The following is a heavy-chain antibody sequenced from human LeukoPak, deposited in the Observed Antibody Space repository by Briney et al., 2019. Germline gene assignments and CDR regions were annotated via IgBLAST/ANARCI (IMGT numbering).Heavy chain of an antibody. CDR2: IYYSGST. D-gene: IGHD3-22*01. CDR1: GGSISSSSYY. Sequence: SSETLSLTCTVSGGSISSSSYYWGWIRQPPGKGLEWIGSIYYSGSTYYNPSLKSRVTLSVDTSKNQFSLMLSSVTAADTAVYYCARVGYYYDSSGYYDYYYYYYMDVWGKGTTVTVSS. J-gene: IGHJ6*03. V-gene: IGHV4-39*07. CDR3: ARVGYYYDSSGYYDYYYYYYMDV.